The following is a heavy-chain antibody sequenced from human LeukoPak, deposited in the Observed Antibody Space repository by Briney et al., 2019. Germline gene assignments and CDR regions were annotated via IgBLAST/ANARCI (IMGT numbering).Heavy chain of an antibody. V-gene: IGHV1-3*01. CDR2: INAGNGNT. CDR3: AREYRINYYDSSAFDP. Sequence: ASVKVSCKASGYTFTSYAMHWVRQAPGQRLEWMGWINAGNGNTKYLQKFQGRVTITRDTSASTAYMELSSLRSEDTAVYYCAREYRINYYDSSAFDPWGQGTLVTVSS. D-gene: IGHD3-22*01. J-gene: IGHJ5*02. CDR1: GYTFTSYA.